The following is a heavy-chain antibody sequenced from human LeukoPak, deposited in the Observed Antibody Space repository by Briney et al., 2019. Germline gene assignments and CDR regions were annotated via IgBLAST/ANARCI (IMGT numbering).Heavy chain of an antibody. D-gene: IGHD3-22*01. V-gene: IGHV3-21*01. J-gene: IGHJ4*02. CDR1: RFSFSSYS. CDR3: ARDRYSDYYDSSGEFDY. Sequence: GGSLRLSCAASRFSFSSYSMNWVRQAPGKGLEWVSSISRSSSNIYYADSVKGRFTISRDNAKNSLYLPMNSLRAEDTAVYYCARDRYSDYYDSSGEFDYWGQGTLVTVSS. CDR2: ISRSSSNI.